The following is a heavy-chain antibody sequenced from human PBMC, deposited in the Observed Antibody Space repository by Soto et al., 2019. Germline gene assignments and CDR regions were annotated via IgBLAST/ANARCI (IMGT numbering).Heavy chain of an antibody. CDR3: ARVDEGAFDYGGALDI. CDR1: GFTFSSYS. J-gene: IGHJ3*02. CDR2: ISSSSSTI. V-gene: IGHV3-48*01. Sequence: GGSLRLSCAASGFTFSSYSMNWVRQAPGKGLEWVSYISSSSSTIYYADSVKGRFTISRDNAKNSLYLQMNSLRAEDTAVYYCARVDEGAFDYGGALDIWGQGTMVTVSS. D-gene: IGHD4-17*01.